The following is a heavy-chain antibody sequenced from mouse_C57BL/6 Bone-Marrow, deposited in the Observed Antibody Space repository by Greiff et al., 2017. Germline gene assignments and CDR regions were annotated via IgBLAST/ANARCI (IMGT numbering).Heavy chain of an antibody. J-gene: IGHJ2*01. CDR2: INPRSGYT. V-gene: IGHV1-81*01. Sequence: VQLQESGAELARPGASVKLSCKASGYTFTSYGISWVQQRTGQGLEWIGEINPRSGYTYYNEKFKGKVTLTADKSSSTAYMELRSLTSEDSAVYFCSSPYYYGSSYNYWGQGTTLTVSS. CDR1: GYTFTSYG. CDR3: SSPYYYGSSYNY. D-gene: IGHD1-1*01.